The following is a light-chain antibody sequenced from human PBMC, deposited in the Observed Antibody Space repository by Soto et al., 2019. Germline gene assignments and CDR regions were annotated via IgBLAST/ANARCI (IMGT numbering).Light chain of an antibody. J-gene: IGKJ3*01. CDR1: QSISRY. Sequence: DIQMTQSPSSLSASVGDRVTITCRASQSISRYLNWYQQKPGKAPKLLIYAASSLQSGVPSRFSGSESGTDFTLTISSLQLEDFATYFCQQRYNTPFTFGPGTKVDIK. V-gene: IGKV1-39*01. CDR3: QQRYNTPFT. CDR2: AAS.